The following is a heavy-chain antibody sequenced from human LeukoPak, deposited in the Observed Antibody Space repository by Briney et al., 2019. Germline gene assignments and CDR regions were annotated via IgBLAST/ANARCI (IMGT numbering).Heavy chain of an antibody. D-gene: IGHD3-10*01. CDR3: ARVIRRFGEFSSDY. J-gene: IGHJ4*02. Sequence: GGSLRLSCVVSGFTFSNYSMNWVRQAPGKGLEWVSYVSSRSSSIYDLDSVKGRFTISRDNAKNSLYLQMNSLRDEDTAVYYCARVIRRFGEFSSDYWGQGTLVTVSS. CDR1: GFTFSNYS. V-gene: IGHV3-48*02. CDR2: VSSRSSSI.